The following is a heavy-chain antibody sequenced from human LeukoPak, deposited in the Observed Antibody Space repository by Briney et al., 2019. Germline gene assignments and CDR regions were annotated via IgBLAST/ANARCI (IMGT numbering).Heavy chain of an antibody. V-gene: IGHV4-39*01. CDR1: GGSITSSTYY. J-gene: IGHJ4*02. D-gene: IGHD3-16*01. Sequence: PSETLSLTCTVSGGSITSSTYYWGWVRPPPGKGLEWIGHMYYTGSTYHNPSLKSRVTTSVDTSKKQFSLKLTSVTAADTAVYYCARLSMHTFGGARSGFDYWGQGTLVTVSS. CDR3: ARLSMHTFGGARSGFDY. CDR2: MYYTGST.